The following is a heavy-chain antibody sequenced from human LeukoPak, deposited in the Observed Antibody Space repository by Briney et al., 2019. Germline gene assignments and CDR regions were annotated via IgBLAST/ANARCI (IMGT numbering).Heavy chain of an antibody. V-gene: IGHV3-23*01. Sequence: GGSLRLSCAASGFTFTDSAVSWVRHSPGEGLKWVSSISDTGGRTYYADSVKGRFTITRDNSRNIVSLQMNSLTAGDTARYYCAKGGQDFDFWRFDLWGQGILVIVSS. D-gene: IGHD3-3*01. CDR1: GFTFTDSA. CDR3: AKGGQDFDFWRFDL. J-gene: IGHJ5*02. CDR2: ISDTGGRT.